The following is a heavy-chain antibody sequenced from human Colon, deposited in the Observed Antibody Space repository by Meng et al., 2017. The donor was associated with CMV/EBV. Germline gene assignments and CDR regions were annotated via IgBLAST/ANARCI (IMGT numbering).Heavy chain of an antibody. CDR1: GYNFTSNN. D-gene: IGHD1-26*01. V-gene: IGHV7-4-1*02. CDR2: VNTNTGSP. J-gene: IGHJ4*02. CDR3: ARDGLSGRYFDY. Sequence: SKASGYNFTSNNMIWVRQAPGQGPRWMGRVNTNTGSPAYAQGFTGRFVFSLDTSVSTTYLQISSLKAEDTAVYYCARDGLSGRYFDYWGQGTLVTVSS.